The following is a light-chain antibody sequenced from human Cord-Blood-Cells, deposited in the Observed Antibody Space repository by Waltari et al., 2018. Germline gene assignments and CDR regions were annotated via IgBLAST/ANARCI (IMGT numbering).Light chain of an antibody. Sequence: QSVLTQPPSVSGAPGQRVTISCTGSSSNIGAGYDVHWYQQLPGTAPKLLIYGNSNRPSGVPDRFSGSKSGTSASLAITGPQAEDGADYYCQSYDSSLSAVVFGGGTKLTVL. CDR1: SSNIGAGYD. CDR2: GNS. V-gene: IGLV1-40*01. CDR3: QSYDSSLSAVV. J-gene: IGLJ2*01.